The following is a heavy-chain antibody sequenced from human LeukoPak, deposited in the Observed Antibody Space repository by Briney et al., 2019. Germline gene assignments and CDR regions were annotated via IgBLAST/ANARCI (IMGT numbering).Heavy chain of an antibody. V-gene: IGHV3-48*02. CDR2: ISSTSDPI. D-gene: IGHD1-26*01. J-gene: IGHJ4*02. CDR1: GFIFSSSS. Sequence: GGSLRLSCAASGFIFSSSSMNWIRQAPGKGLEWVSYISSTSDPIYYTDSVKGRFTISRDNAKNSLYLHMNSLRDEDTAVYYCARRYSGTYGIDYWGQGTLVTVSS. CDR3: ARRYSGTYGIDY.